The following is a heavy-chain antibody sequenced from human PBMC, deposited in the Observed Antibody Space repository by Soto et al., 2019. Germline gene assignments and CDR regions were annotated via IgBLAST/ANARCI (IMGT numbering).Heavy chain of an antibody. J-gene: IGHJ4*02. CDR2: ISSSSSTI. CDR3: SRSWTYYDFWSGYWESPDY. CDR1: GFTFSSYS. Sequence: GGSLRLSCAASGFTFSSYSMNWVRQAPGKGLEWVSYISSSSSTIYYADSVKGRFTISRDNAKNSLYLQMNSLRAEDTAVYYCSRSWTYYDFWSGYWESPDYWGQGTLVTVSS. D-gene: IGHD3-3*01. V-gene: IGHV3-48*01.